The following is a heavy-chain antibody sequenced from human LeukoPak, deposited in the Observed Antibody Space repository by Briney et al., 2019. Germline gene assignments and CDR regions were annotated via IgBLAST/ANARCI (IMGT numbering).Heavy chain of an antibody. CDR1: GGSISSYY. D-gene: IGHD3-16*01. Sequence: SETLSLTCTVSGGSISSYYWSWIRLPPGKGLEWIAYIYNGGDTNYNPSLKSRVTISVDTSKNQFSLRLSSVTAADTAVYYCARHGDFGDNDAFDFWGQGTIVTVSS. V-gene: IGHV4-59*08. CDR3: ARHGDFGDNDAFDF. CDR2: IYNGGDT. J-gene: IGHJ3*01.